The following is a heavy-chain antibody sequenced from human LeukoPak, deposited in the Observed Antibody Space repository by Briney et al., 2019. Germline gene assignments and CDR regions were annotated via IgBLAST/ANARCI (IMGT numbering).Heavy chain of an antibody. CDR1: GGSFSGYY. Sequence: SETLSLTCAVYGGSFSGYYWSWIRQPPGKGLEWIGEINQSGSTNYNPSLKSRVTISVDTSKNQFSLKLSSVTAADTAVYYCARRGVSAWGQGTLVTVSS. CDR3: ARRGVSA. V-gene: IGHV4-34*01. J-gene: IGHJ5*02. CDR2: INQSGST. D-gene: IGHD6-13*01.